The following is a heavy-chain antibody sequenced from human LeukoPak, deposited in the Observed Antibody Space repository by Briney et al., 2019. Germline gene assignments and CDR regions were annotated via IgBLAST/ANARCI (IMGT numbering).Heavy chain of an antibody. CDR1: GFTFSSYG. D-gene: IGHD2-21*02. CDR2: IWYDGSNK. V-gene: IGHV3-33*01. Sequence: QPGRSLRLSCAASGFTFSSYGMHWVRQAPGKGLEWVAVIWYDGSNKYYADSVKGRFTISRDNSKNTLYLQMNSLRAEDTAVYYCARDKGLHCGGDWFGVIDYWGQGTLVTVSS. CDR3: ARDKGLHCGGDWFGVIDY. J-gene: IGHJ4*02.